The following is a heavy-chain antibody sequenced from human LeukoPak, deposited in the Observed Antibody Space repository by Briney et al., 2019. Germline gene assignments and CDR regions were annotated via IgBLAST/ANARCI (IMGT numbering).Heavy chain of an antibody. D-gene: IGHD3-22*01. V-gene: IGHV3-74*01. Sequence: GPLRLSCAASGFTFSSYWMHWVRQAPGKGLVWVSRINSDGSSTSYADSVKGRFTISRDNAKNTLYLQMNSLRAEDTAVYYCARGGSSSDFDYWGQGTLVTVSS. CDR1: GFTFSSYW. CDR2: INSDGSST. J-gene: IGHJ4*02. CDR3: ARGGSSSDFDY.